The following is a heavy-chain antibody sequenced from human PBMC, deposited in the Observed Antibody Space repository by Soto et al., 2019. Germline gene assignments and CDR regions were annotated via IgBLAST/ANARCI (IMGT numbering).Heavy chain of an antibody. V-gene: IGHV3-23*01. CDR3: ARARDYDFWSGLLFYGMDV. CDR1: GFTFSNYA. Sequence: EVQLLESGGGLAQPGGSLRLSCADSGFTFSNYAMSWVRQAPGKGLEWVSGISSVGTTTYYADSVKGRFTISRDNFKRTLDLQLSSLRAEDTATYYCARARDYDFWSGLLFYGMDVWGQGTTVTVSS. D-gene: IGHD3-3*01. CDR2: ISSVGTTT. J-gene: IGHJ6*02.